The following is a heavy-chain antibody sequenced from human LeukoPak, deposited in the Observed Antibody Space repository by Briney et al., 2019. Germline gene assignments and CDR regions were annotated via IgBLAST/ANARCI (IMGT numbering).Heavy chain of an antibody. V-gene: IGHV3-53*01. CDR2: IYSGGTT. D-gene: IGHD6-13*01. CDR1: GFTFSNNY. J-gene: IGHJ4*02. CDR3: ARDPPGIAASVSGG. Sequence: GGSLRLSCTASGFTFSNNYMNWVRQAPGKGREWVALIYSGGTTNYADSVKGRFTISRDNSKNTLYLQMTNVRVEDTAVYYCARDPPGIAASVSGGWGQGTLVTVSS.